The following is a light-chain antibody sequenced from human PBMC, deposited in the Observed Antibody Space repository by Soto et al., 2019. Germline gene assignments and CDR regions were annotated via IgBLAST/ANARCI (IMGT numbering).Light chain of an antibody. Sequence: DIVMTQTPLSSPVTLGQPASISCRSSQSIVHSDGNTYLSWLQQRPGQPPRLLIYMISNRFSGVPDSFSGSGAGTDFTLKISRVEADDVGVYYCMQATQPSTFGQGTKLEIK. V-gene: IGKV2-24*01. CDR3: MQATQPST. CDR1: QSIVHSDGNTY. J-gene: IGKJ2*01. CDR2: MIS.